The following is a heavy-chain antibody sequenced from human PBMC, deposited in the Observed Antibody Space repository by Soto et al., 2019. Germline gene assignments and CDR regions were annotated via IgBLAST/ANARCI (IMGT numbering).Heavy chain of an antibody. J-gene: IGHJ4*02. Sequence: EVQLLESGGGLVQPGGSLRLSCAGSGFTFSNYDMSWVRQAPGKGLEWVSAISGSGGTTYYADSVKGRFTISRDNSKNTLYLQMNSLRAEDTAVYYCAKVPVGGRDQVDYWGQGTLVTVSS. CDR2: ISGSGGTT. D-gene: IGHD1-26*01. V-gene: IGHV3-23*01. CDR1: GFTFSNYD. CDR3: AKVPVGGRDQVDY.